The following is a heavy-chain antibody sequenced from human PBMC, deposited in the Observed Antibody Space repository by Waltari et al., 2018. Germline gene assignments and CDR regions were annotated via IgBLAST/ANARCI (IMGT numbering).Heavy chain of an antibody. CDR3: ARDRGRGLYLDT. D-gene: IGHD2-15*01. CDR1: GDALSPSHW. J-gene: IGHJ4*02. CDR2: VHGSGKT. V-gene: IGHV4-4*02. Sequence: HLQESGPGLVQPSGTLSLIGAASGDALSPSHWWSWVRQPPGKGLEWMGQVHGSGKTNYNPSFASRVTVSLDTSPYHIALKVTSATAADTALYYCARDRGRGLYLDTWGRGILVTVSP.